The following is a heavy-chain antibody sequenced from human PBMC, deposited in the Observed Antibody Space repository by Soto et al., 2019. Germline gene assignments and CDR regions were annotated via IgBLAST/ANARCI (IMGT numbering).Heavy chain of an antibody. CDR2: IIPVFGTA. D-gene: IGHD4-17*01. CDR1: GGSLSNYG. Sequence: QVQLVQSGAEVKKPGSSVKVSCKASGGSLSNYGISWVRQAPGQGLEWMGGIIPVFGTANYAQKFKGRVTITADEPTNIVYMDVTSLRSEDTAVYYCARGDATKIVVTTYYAMDVWGQGTTVTVSS. CDR3: ARGDATKIVVTTYYAMDV. V-gene: IGHV1-69*12. J-gene: IGHJ6*02.